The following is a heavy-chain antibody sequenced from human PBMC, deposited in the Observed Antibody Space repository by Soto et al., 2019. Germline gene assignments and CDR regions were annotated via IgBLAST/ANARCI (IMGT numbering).Heavy chain of an antibody. J-gene: IGHJ3*02. CDR2: ISAYNGNT. CDR3: ARDLREPPHPYDFWSGYPSGAFDI. D-gene: IGHD3-3*01. CDR1: GYTFTSYG. V-gene: IGHV1-18*01. Sequence: ASVKVSCKASGYTFTSYGISWVRQAPGQGLEWMGWISAYNGNTNYAQKLQGRVTMTTDTSTSTAYMELRSLRSDDTAVYYCARDLREPPHPYDFWSGYPSGAFDIWGQGTMVTVSS.